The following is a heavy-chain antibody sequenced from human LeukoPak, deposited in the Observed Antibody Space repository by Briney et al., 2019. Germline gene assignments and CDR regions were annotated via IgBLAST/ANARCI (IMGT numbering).Heavy chain of an antibody. CDR2: IRYDGSNK. Sequence: PGGSLRLSCAASGFTFSSYGMHWVRQAPGKGLEWVAFIRYDGSNKYYADSVKGRFNISRDNSKNTLYLQMNSLRAEDTAVYYCAKDAPTYYDFWSGYFDAFDIWGQGTMVTVSS. CDR3: AKDAPTYYDFWSGYFDAFDI. D-gene: IGHD3-3*01. CDR1: GFTFSSYG. V-gene: IGHV3-30*02. J-gene: IGHJ3*02.